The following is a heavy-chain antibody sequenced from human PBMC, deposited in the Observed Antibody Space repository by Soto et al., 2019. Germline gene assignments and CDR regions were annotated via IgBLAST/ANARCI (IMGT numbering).Heavy chain of an antibody. J-gene: IGHJ5*02. D-gene: IGHD6-13*01. Sequence: ASVKVSCKASGYTFTGYYMHWVRQAPGQGLEWMGWINPNSGGTNYAQKFQGWVTMTRDTSTSTAYMELSSLRSEDTAVYYCARDTSIAAADWFDPWGQGTLVTVSS. CDR3: ARDTSIAAADWFDP. CDR1: GYTFTGYY. CDR2: INPNSGGT. V-gene: IGHV1-2*04.